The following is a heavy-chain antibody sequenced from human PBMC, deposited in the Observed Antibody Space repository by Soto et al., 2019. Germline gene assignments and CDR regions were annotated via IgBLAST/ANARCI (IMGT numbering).Heavy chain of an antibody. CDR3: ARQGGYYFDY. D-gene: IGHD3-16*01. CDR1: GGSFSGYY. J-gene: IGHJ4*02. V-gene: IGHV4-34*01. Sequence: QVQLQQWGAGLLKPSETLSVTCAVYGGSFSGYYWSWIRQPPGKGLEWIGEIGHGGGTNYNPSLETRVAISDDSYNNHFALKVNSVTAAGRAVYYCARQGGYYFDYWGQGAPVTVSS. CDR2: IGHGGGT.